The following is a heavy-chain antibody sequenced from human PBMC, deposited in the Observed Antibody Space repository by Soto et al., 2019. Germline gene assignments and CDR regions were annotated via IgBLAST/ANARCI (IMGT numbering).Heavy chain of an antibody. CDR3: ASNPFRLVLGTVLCYFDD. D-gene: IGHD3-16*01. J-gene: IGHJ4*02. V-gene: IGHV4-59*01. CDR1: GATITSSY. CDR2: VFHRGTT. Sequence: QVQLQESGPGLVKPSETLTLICNVSGATITSSYWSWIRQPPGKGLEWIGYVFHRGTTNYNPSFESRVSMAVDTTKNHFSLTMTSVPAADTAVYYCASNPFRLVLGTVLCYFDDWGQGTLVTVSS.